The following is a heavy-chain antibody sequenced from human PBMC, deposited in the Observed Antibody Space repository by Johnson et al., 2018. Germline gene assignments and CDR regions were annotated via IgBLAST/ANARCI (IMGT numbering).Heavy chain of an antibody. CDR1: GFTFSNAW. V-gene: IGHV3-15*01. CDR3: TIGRRGAFDI. Sequence: VQLVESGGGLVKPGGSLRLSCAASGFTFSNAWMSWVRQAPGKGLEGVGRIKSKTDGGTRDYAAPVKGRFTISRDEPKNTLYLKLNSLKTEDTAVYYCTIGRRGAFDIWGQGTMVTVSS. J-gene: IGHJ3*02. D-gene: IGHD1-1*01. CDR2: IKSKTDGGTR.